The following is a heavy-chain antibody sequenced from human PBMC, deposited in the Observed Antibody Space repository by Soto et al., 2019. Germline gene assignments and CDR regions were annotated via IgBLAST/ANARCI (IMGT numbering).Heavy chain of an antibody. D-gene: IGHD3-3*01. CDR2: IWYDASNK. V-gene: IGHV3-33*01. CDR1: GFTFSSYG. Sequence: SGGSLRLSCAASGFTFSSYGMHWVRQAPGKGLEWVAVIWYDASNKYYADSVKGRFTISRDNSKNTLYLQMNSLRAEDTAVYYCARDERRYDFWSGYYTGTIYYYYYGMDVWGQGNTVTVSS. CDR3: ARDERRYDFWSGYYTGTIYYYYYGMDV. J-gene: IGHJ6*02.